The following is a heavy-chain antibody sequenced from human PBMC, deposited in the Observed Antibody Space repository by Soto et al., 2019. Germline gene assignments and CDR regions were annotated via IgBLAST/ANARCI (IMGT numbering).Heavy chain of an antibody. D-gene: IGHD2-2*01. CDR2: VSRNGAVT. CDR1: GFTFGNYA. J-gene: IGHJ4*02. V-gene: IGHV3-23*01. CDR3: AKVPASLKTFDY. Sequence: EVQLLDSGGGLAQPGGSLRLSCAASGFTFGNYAINWVRQAPGKGLEWVSTVSRNGAVTYYADSVKGRFTISRDNSRSTLYLPMNNLRAEDTAIYFCAKVPASLKTFDYWGQGTLVTVSS.